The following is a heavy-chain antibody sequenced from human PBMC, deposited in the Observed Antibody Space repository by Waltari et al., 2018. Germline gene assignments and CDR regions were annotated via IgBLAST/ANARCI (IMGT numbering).Heavy chain of an antibody. CDR1: YW. CDR3: ASIYSGSFLGHFDY. Sequence: YWIGWVRQMPGKGLEWMGIIYPGDSDTRYSPSFQGQVTISADKSISTAYLQWSSLKASDTAMYYCASIYSGSFLGHFDYWGQGTLVTVSS. D-gene: IGHD1-26*01. CDR2: IYPGDSDT. J-gene: IGHJ4*02. V-gene: IGHV5-51*01.